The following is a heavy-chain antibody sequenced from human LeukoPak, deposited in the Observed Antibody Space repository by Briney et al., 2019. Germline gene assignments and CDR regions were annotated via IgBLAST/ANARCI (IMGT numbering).Heavy chain of an antibody. J-gene: IGHJ5*02. Sequence: PGGSLRLSCAASGFTFSSYGMHWVRQAPGKGLEWVAVISYDGNIKYYADSVKGRFTISRDNSKNTLYLQVNSLRAEDTAVYYCAKGYGQQLVNNWFDHWGQGTLVTVSS. V-gene: IGHV3-30*18. CDR2: ISYDGNIK. CDR1: GFTFSSYG. CDR3: AKGYGQQLVNNWFDH. D-gene: IGHD6-13*01.